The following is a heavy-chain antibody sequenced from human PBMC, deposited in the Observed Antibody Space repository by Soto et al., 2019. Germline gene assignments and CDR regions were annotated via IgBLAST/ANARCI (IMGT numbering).Heavy chain of an antibody. CDR3: TRHVVGSGGSGYSGDYSYMEV. D-gene: IGHD2-15*01. J-gene: IGHJ6*03. CDR1: GFTFSDSA. Sequence: EVQLVESGGGLVQPGGSLKLSCAASGFTFSDSAMHWVRQASGKGLEWVGRIRSKPNTDATAYAASVKGRFTISRDDSKNTGYLKKNSLKTEDTAVYYCTRHVVGSGGSGYSGDYSYMEVW. V-gene: IGHV3-73*01. CDR2: IRSKPNTDAT.